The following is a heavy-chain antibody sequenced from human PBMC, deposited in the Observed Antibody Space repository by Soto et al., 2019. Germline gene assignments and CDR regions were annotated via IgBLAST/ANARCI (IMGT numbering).Heavy chain of an antibody. V-gene: IGHV3-73*01. Sequence: EVQLVESGGGLVQPGGSLKVSCAASGFTFSGSGMHWVRQASGKGLEWVGRIRSKGYSYATAYAASVKGRFTISRDDSKNTEYLQMDSLKTEDTAVYYCTRRAEGGMDVWGQGTTVTVSS. CDR1: GFTFSGSG. CDR2: IRSKGYSYAT. CDR3: TRRAEGGMDV. J-gene: IGHJ6*02.